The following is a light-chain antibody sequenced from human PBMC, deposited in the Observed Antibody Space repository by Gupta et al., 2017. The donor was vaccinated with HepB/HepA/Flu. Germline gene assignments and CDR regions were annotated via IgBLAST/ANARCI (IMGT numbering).Light chain of an antibody. J-gene: IGKJ2*01. CDR2: WAS. CDR1: QSVLYSSNNKNY. V-gene: IGKV4-1*01. CDR3: QQYYSTPYT. Sequence: DIVMTQSPDSLAVSLGERATINCKSSQSVLYSSNNKNYLAWYQQKPGQPPKLLIYWASTRESGVPDRFSGSGSGTDVTLTISSLQAEDGAVYYCQQYYSTPYTVGQGTKLEIK.